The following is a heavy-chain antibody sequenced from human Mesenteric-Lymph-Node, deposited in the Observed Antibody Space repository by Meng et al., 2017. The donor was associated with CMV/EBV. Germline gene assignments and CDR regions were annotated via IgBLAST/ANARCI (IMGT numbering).Heavy chain of an antibody. CDR3: AREPRSYSNDWPPFDP. D-gene: IGHD6-19*01. V-gene: IGHV1-46*01. Sequence: ASVKVSCKASGYTFTSYYMHWVRQAPGQGLEWMGIINPSGGSTSYAQKFQGRVTMTRDTSTSTVYMELRSLRSDDTAVYYCAREPRSYSNDWPPFDPWGQGTLVTVSS. CDR2: INPSGGST. J-gene: IGHJ5*02. CDR1: GYTFTSYY.